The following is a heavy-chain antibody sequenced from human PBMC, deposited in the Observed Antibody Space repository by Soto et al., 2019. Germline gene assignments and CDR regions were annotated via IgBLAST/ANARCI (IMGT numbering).Heavy chain of an antibody. V-gene: IGHV3-23*01. CDR3: AKDRRAGGNSAFYFDF. D-gene: IGHD3-16*01. CDR2: ISATGGGT. J-gene: IGHJ4*02. Sequence: LRLSSAASGFNFINYAMSWVRQAPGKGLEWVSLISATGGGTYYADSVKGRFTISRDNSHNTLYLQVHSLTAEDTAVYYCAKDRRAGGNSAFYFDFWGQGAQVTVSS. CDR1: GFNFINYA.